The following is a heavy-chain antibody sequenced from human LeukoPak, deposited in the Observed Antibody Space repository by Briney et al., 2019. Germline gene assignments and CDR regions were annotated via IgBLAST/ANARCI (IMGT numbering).Heavy chain of an antibody. J-gene: IGHJ4*02. V-gene: IGHV3-30*04. D-gene: IGHD2-2*02. CDR1: GFTFSSFA. CDR2: ISYEDGSNK. CDR3: ARESGGNTPYYFDY. Sequence: PGGSLRLSCAASGFTFSSFALRWVRQAPGKGLEWVAVISYEDGSNKYYADSVKGRFTISRDNSKHTVYLQMNSLRTEDTAVYYCARESGGNTPYYFDYWGQGTLVTVSS.